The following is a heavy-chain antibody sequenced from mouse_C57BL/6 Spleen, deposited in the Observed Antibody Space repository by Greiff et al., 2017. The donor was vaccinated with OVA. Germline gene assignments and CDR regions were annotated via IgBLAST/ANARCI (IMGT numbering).Heavy chain of an antibody. D-gene: IGHD1-1*01. CDR2: ISSGSSTI. CDR3: ARHYYYGSSYRYFDV. CDR1: GFTFSDYG. V-gene: IGHV5-17*01. J-gene: IGHJ1*03. Sequence: EVQRVESGGGLVKPGGSLKLSCAASGFTFSDYGMHWVRQAPEKGLEWVAYISSGSSTIYYADTVKGRFTISRDNAKNTLFLQMTSLRSEDTAMYYCARHYYYGSSYRYFDVWGTGTTVTVSS.